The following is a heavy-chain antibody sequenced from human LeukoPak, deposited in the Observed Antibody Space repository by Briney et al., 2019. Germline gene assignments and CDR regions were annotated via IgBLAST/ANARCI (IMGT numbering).Heavy chain of an antibody. J-gene: IGHJ4*02. CDR3: GAFGYEAGIDL. CDR2: ISPRGTET. D-gene: IGHD2-2*01. CDR1: EFVFRNLW. V-gene: IGHV3-7*01. Sequence: GGSLRLSWRASEFVFRNLWMTWVRQSPGNGLEWVANISPRGTETYYVDPFRGRFTIPRDNARNLLFLQRNTLRADDTAVYFCGAFGYEAGIDLWGQGTLVAVS.